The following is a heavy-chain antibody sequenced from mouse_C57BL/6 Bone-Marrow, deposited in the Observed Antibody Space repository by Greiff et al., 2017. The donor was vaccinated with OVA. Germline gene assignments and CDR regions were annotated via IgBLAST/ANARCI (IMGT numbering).Heavy chain of an antibody. V-gene: IGHV1-55*01. Sequence: QVQLQQSGAELVKPGASVKMSCKASGYTFTSYWITWVKQRPGQGLEWIGDIYPGSGSTNYNEKFKSKATLTVDTSSSTAYMQLSSLTSEDSAVYYCARWRWLLHVPWFAYWGQGTLVTVSA. J-gene: IGHJ3*01. CDR1: GYTFTSYW. D-gene: IGHD2-3*01. CDR3: ARWRWLLHVPWFAY. CDR2: IYPGSGST.